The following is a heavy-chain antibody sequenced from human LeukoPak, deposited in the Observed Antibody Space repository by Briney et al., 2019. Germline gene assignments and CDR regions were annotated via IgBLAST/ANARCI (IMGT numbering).Heavy chain of an antibody. CDR2: KNPNIGNT. CDR3: ARVSGGGYYDSSGYSRGYYYYGMDV. D-gene: IGHD3-22*01. V-gene: IGHV1-8*01. Sequence: ASLKLSCKASGYTFTSYDINCVPHATGQGLECIGWKNPNIGNTTSTQQFKGRVTMTKNTSISTAYMELSSLRSEDTAVYYCARVSGGGYYDSSGYSRGYYYYGMDVWGQGTTVTVCS. CDR1: GYTFTSYD. J-gene: IGHJ6*02.